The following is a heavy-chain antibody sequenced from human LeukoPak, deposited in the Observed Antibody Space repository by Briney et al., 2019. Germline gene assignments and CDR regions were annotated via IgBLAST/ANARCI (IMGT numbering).Heavy chain of an antibody. J-gene: IGHJ4*02. CDR3: ARGSHYYDSSGYYAAGY. CDR1: GFTFSSYE. D-gene: IGHD3-22*01. V-gene: IGHV3-48*03. Sequence: PGGSLRLSCAASGFTFSSYEMNWVRQAPGKGLEWVSYISSSGSTIYYADSVKGRFTISRDNAKNSLYLQMNSLRAEDTAVYYCARGSHYYDSSGYYAAGYWGQGTLVTVSS. CDR2: ISSSGSTI.